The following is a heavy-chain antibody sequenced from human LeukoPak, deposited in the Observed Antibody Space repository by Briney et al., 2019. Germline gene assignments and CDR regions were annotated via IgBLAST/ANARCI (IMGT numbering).Heavy chain of an antibody. D-gene: IGHD3-22*01. CDR2: INCSGST. V-gene: IGHV4-59*01. Sequence: PSETLSLTCTVPLGSISSSYWSWIRQPPRKGLEWIGYINCSGSTNYNASLKCRVTIAVDTSRSQFSLKLSSVTAADTADYYCAGANYNSRRGYDNWGQGTLVTVSS. CDR1: LGSISSSY. CDR3: AGANYNSRRGYDN. J-gene: IGHJ4*02.